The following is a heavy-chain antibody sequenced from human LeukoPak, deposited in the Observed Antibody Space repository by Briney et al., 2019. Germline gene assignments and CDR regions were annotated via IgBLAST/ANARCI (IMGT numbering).Heavy chain of an antibody. D-gene: IGHD6-13*01. CDR3: ARDRRRVAVVGRDGTNLDY. CDR1: GFTFSSYA. Sequence: GGSLRLSCAASGFTFSSYAMHWVRQAPGKGLEWVAVISYDGSNKFYADSVKGRFTISRDNSKNTLYLQMNSLRAEDTAVFYCARDRRRVAVVGRDGTNLDYWGQGTLVTVSS. V-gene: IGHV3-30-3*01. J-gene: IGHJ4*02. CDR2: ISYDGSNK.